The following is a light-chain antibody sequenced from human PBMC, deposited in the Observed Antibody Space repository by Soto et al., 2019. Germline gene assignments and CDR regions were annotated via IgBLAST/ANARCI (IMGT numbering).Light chain of an antibody. V-gene: IGLV1-51*01. J-gene: IGLJ1*01. CDR2: DDN. CDR3: GSWDSSLSAYV. Sequence: QSVLTQPPSVSAAPGQKVTISCSGSSSNIGGNSVSWYQQLPGTAPKLLIYDDNKRPSGLPDRFSGSKSGTSATLGITGFQTWDEADYYCGSWDSSLSAYVFGTGTKVTVL. CDR1: SSNIGGNS.